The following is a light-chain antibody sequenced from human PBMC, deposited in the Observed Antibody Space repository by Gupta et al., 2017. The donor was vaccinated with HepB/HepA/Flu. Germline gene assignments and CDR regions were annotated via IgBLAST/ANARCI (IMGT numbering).Light chain of an antibody. Sequence: SSALTQDPAVSVALGQTVRITCQGDSLGSYYASWYQQKPGHAPVLLIYGKNNRPSGTPDRFSGSSSGTTASLTITGAQAEEEADYYYNARDSRRNTHVVFGGGTKLTVL. V-gene: IGLV3-19*01. CDR1: SLGSYY. J-gene: IGLJ2*01. CDR3: NARDSRRNTHVV. CDR2: GKN.